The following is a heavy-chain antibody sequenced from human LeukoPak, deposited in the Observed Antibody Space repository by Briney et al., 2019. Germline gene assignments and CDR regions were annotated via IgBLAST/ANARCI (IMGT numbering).Heavy chain of an antibody. J-gene: IGHJ4*01. CDR2: IRQDGGEK. CDR3: ARDGTAAGLYFDL. D-gene: IGHD6-13*01. V-gene: IGHV3-7*01. Sequence: GGSLRLSCAVSGFTFTDYWMNWVRQAPGKGLEWVASIRQDGGEKSYVDSVKGRFTISRDNTKSSLYLQINSLRAEDTAVYYCARDGTAAGLYFDLWGQGTLVTVSS. CDR1: GFTFTDYW.